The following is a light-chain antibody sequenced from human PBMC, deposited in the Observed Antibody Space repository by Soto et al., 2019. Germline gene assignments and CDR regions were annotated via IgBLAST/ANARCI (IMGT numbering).Light chain of an antibody. V-gene: IGLV2-23*02. CDR3: SSYAGSNTLI. CDR2: EVN. J-gene: IGLJ2*01. CDR1: SIDIGTYNL. Sequence: QSALTQPASVSGSPGQSITISCTGTSIDIGTYNLVSWYQQDPAKAPKLMIYEVNKRPSGVSNRFSGSKSGNTASLTISGLQAADEADYYCSSYAGSNTLIFGGGTNLTVL.